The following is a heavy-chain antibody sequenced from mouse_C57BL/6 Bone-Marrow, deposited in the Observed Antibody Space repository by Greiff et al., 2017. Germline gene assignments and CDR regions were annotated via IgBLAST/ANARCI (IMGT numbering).Heavy chain of an antibody. D-gene: IGHD1-1*02. J-gene: IGHJ1*03. CDR3: ARDGGSHWYFDV. Sequence: EVMLVESEGGLVQPGRSMKLSCTASGFTFSDYYMAWVRQVPEKGLEWVANINYDGSSTYYLDSLKSRFIISRDNAKNILYLQMSSLKSEDTATYYCARDGGSHWYFDVWGTGTTVTVSS. CDR2: INYDGSST. V-gene: IGHV5-16*01. CDR1: GFTFSDYY.